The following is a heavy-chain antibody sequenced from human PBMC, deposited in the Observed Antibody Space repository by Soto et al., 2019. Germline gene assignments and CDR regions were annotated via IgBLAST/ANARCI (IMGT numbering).Heavy chain of an antibody. V-gene: IGHV4-59*01. D-gene: IGHD1-1*01. J-gene: IGHJ6*02. CDR2: IYYSGST. CDR1: GGSISSYY. Sequence: QVQLQESGPGLVKPSETLSLTYTVSGGSISSYYWSWIRQPPGKGLEWIGYIYYSGSTNYNPSLKSRVTISVDTSKNQFSLKLSSVTAADTAVYYCAGNQDNNDGYYYGMDVWGQGTTVTVSS. CDR3: AGNQDNNDGYYYGMDV.